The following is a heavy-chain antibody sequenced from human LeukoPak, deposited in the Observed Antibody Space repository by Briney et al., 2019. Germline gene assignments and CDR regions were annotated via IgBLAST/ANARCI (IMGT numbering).Heavy chain of an antibody. CDR3: ARGEAVAGTGDY. Sequence: ASVKVSCEASGYTFTSYDIIWVRQATGQGLEWMGWMNPNSGNTGYAQKFQGRVTITRNTSISTAYMELSSLRSEDTAVYYCARGEAVAGTGDYWGQGTLVTVSS. V-gene: IGHV1-8*03. J-gene: IGHJ4*02. CDR1: GYTFTSYD. CDR2: MNPNSGNT. D-gene: IGHD6-19*01.